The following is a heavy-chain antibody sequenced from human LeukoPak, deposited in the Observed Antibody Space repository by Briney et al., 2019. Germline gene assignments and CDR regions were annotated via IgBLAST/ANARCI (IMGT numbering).Heavy chain of an antibody. J-gene: IGHJ4*02. CDR3: ARDSLNSGYDGEVDY. CDR2: ISAYNGNT. V-gene: IGHV1-18*04. Sequence: ASVKVSCKASGYTFTSHGISWVRQAPGQGLEWMGWISAYNGNTNYAQKLQGRVTMTTDTSTSTAYMELRSLRSDDTAVYYCARDSLNSGYDGEVDYWGQGTLVTVSS. CDR1: GYTFTSHG. D-gene: IGHD5-12*01.